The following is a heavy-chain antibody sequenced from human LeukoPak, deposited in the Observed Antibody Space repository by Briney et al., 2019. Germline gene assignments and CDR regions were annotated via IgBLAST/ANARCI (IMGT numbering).Heavy chain of an antibody. CDR1: GFTVSSNY. Sequence: LPGGSLRLSCAASGFTVSSNYMSWVRQAPGKGLEWVSVIYSGGSTYYADSVKGRFTISRDNSKNTLYLQMNSLRAEDTAVYYCARGATYYDILTGYYNSGYFDYWGQGALVTVSS. CDR3: ARGATYYDILTGYYNSGYFDY. J-gene: IGHJ4*02. D-gene: IGHD3-9*01. CDR2: IYSGGST. V-gene: IGHV3-66*01.